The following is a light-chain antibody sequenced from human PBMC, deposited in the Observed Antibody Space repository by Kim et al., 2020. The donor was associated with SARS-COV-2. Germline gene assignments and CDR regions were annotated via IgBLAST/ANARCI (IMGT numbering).Light chain of an antibody. CDR2: DVS. CDR3: SSYTSSSTSCV. V-gene: IGLV2-14*01. J-gene: IGLJ3*02. Sequence: QSALTQPASLSGSPGQSITISCTGTSSDVGGYNYVSWYQQHPGKAPKLMIYDVSKRPSGVSNRFSGSKSGNTASLTISGLQAEDEADYYCSSYTSSSTSCVFGGGTQLTVL. CDR1: SSDVGGYNY.